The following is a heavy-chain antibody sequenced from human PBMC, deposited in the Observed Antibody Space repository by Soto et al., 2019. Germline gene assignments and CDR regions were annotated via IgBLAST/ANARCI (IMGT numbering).Heavy chain of an antibody. CDR2: ISSSSSTI. CDR1: GFTFSSYS. V-gene: IGHV3-48*01. D-gene: IGHD2-21*01. J-gene: IGHJ4*02. Sequence: PGGSLRLSCAASGFTFSSYSMNWVRQAPGKGLEWVSYISSSSSTIYYADSVKGRFTISRDNAKNSLYLQMNSLRAEDTAVYYCARDNLVYYFDYWGQGTLVTVSS. CDR3: ARDNLVYYFDY.